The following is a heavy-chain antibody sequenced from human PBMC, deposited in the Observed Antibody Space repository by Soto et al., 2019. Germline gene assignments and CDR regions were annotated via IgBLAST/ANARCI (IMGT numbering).Heavy chain of an antibody. D-gene: IGHD2-15*01. CDR3: ARRDSGGFFRFFDS. CDR2: TGSGTGPG. V-gene: IGHV1-69*06. Sequence: QVQLVQSGTEVKKPGSSVKVSCKTSGGSLSTNPISWVRQAPGQGREWMGGTGSGTGPGNHAQKFQGRLTVTADKSTGTVYMELTNLSSEDTAVYYCARRDSGGFFRFFDSRGQGTLVTVSS. CDR1: GGSLSTNP. J-gene: IGHJ4*02.